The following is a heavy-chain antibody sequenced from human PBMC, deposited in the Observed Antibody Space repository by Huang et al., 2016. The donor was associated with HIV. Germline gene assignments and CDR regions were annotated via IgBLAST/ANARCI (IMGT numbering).Heavy chain of an antibody. Sequence: QVQLHQWGAGLLKPSETLSLTCAVYGGSFSGYYWSWIRQPPGKGREWIGEITHSGSTNYHPSLKSRGTISEETSKNQFSLKLSSVTAADTAVYYCARAPHYGSGSYYYWGQGTLVTVSS. CDR3: ARAPHYGSGSYYY. CDR1: GGSFSGYY. J-gene: IGHJ4*02. CDR2: ITHSGST. D-gene: IGHD3-10*01. V-gene: IGHV4-34*01.